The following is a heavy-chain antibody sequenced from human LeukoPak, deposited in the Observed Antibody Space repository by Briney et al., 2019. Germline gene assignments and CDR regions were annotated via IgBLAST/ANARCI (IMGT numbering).Heavy chain of an antibody. D-gene: IGHD2-15*01. CDR2: IYTSGST. J-gene: IGHJ5*02. CDR3: ASQGELLLDGIDWFDP. V-gene: IGHV4-4*07. Sequence: PSETLSLTCTVSGGSISSYYWSWIRQPAGKGLEWIGRIYTSGSTNYNPSLKSRVTMSVDTSKNQFSLKLSSVTAADTAVYYCASQGELLLDGIDWFDPWGQGTLVTVSS. CDR1: GGSISSYY.